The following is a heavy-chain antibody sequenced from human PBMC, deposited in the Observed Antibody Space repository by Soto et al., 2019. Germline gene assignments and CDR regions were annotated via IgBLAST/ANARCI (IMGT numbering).Heavy chain of an antibody. D-gene: IGHD3-22*01. CDR3: ARVGYYDSSGYYLSAYYYYYYMDV. J-gene: IGHJ6*03. CDR2: IKQDGSEK. Sequence: GGSLRLSCAASGFTFSSYWMSWVRQAPGKGLEWVANIKQDGSEKYYVDSVKGRFTISRDNAKNSLYLQMNSLRAEDTAVYYCARVGYYDSSGYYLSAYYYYYYMDVWGKGTTVTV. V-gene: IGHV3-7*01. CDR1: GFTFSSYW.